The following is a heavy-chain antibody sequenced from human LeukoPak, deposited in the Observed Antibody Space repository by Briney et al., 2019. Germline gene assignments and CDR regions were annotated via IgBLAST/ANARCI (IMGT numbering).Heavy chain of an antibody. J-gene: IGHJ4*02. CDR1: GFTFSSYA. CDR2: ISGSGGST. Sequence: PGGSLRLSCAASGFTFSSYAMSWVRQAPGKGLEWVSAISGSGGSTYYADSVKGRFTISRDNSKNTLYLQMNSLRAEDTAVYYCAKRTKYSSGWAPDYWGQGTLVTVSS. D-gene: IGHD6-19*01. V-gene: IGHV3-23*01. CDR3: AKRTKYSSGWAPDY.